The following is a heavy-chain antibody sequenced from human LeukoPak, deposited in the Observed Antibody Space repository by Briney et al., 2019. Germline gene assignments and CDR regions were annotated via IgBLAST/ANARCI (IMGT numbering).Heavy chain of an antibody. D-gene: IGHD3-10*01. Sequence: PGGSLRLSCAASGXTFSSYALSWVRQAPGKGLEYVSSISTNGGSTSYADSVKGRFTISRDNSKNTLFLQMNSLRAEDMAVYYCANHECSSLTFAEYFEHWGQGTLVTVSS. J-gene: IGHJ1*01. CDR3: ANHECSSLTFAEYFEH. CDR1: GXTFSSYA. CDR2: ISTNGGST. V-gene: IGHV3-23*01.